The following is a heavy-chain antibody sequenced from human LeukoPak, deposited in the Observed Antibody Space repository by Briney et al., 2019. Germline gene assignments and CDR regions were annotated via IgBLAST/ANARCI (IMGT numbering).Heavy chain of an antibody. CDR1: GGSISSYY. V-gene: IGHV4-59*01. D-gene: IGHD3-10*01. Sequence: SETLSLTCTVSGGSISSYYWSWIRQPPGKGLEWIGYIYYSGSTNYNPSLKSRVTISVDTSKNQFSLKLSSVTAADTAVYYCARDVRDKSGRAFDIRGQGTMVTGSS. J-gene: IGHJ3*02. CDR3: ARDVRDKSGRAFDI. CDR2: IYYSGST.